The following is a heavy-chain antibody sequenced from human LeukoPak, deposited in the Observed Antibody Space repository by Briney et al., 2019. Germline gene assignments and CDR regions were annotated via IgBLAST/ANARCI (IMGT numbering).Heavy chain of an antibody. J-gene: IGHJ4*02. CDR1: GCSISSYY. CDR3: ARVTGEGYFDY. CDR2: IYYSGST. Sequence: SETLSLTCTVSGCSISSYYWSWIRQPPGKGLEWIGYIYYSGSTNYHPSLKSRVTISVDTSKNQFSLKLSSVTAADTAVYYCARVTGEGYFDYWGQGTLVTVSS. D-gene: IGHD7-27*01. V-gene: IGHV4-59*01.